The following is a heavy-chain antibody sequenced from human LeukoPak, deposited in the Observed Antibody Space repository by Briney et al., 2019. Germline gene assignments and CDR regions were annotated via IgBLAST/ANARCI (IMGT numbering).Heavy chain of an antibody. CDR3: ATGGGSGEIWFDP. D-gene: IGHD3-16*01. Sequence: GASVKVSCKASGYTFTGYYMHWVRQAPGKGLEWMGGFDPEDGETIYAQKFQGRVTMTEDTSTDTAYMELSSLRSEDTAVYYCATGGGSGEIWFDPWGQGTLVTVSS. CDR1: GYTFTGYY. J-gene: IGHJ5*02. CDR2: FDPEDGET. V-gene: IGHV1-24*01.